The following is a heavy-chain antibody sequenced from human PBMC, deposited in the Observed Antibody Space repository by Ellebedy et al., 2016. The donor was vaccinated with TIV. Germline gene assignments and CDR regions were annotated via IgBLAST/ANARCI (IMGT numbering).Heavy chain of an antibody. J-gene: IGHJ6*02. CDR3: AREVLGGQGDMDV. Sequence: GESLKISCSASGFTFSTYAMHWVRQAPEKGLEYVSSISHTGRYKYYADSVRGRFTISRDNSKNTVYLQMRSLRGEDTAVYYCAREVLGGQGDMDVWGQGTTVTVSS. CDR1: GFTFSTYA. CDR2: ISHTGRYK. D-gene: IGHD3-10*01. V-gene: IGHV3-64D*09.